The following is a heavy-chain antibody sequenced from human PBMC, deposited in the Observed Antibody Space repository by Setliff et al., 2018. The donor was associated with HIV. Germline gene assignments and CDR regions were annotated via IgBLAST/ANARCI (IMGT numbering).Heavy chain of an antibody. J-gene: IGHJ6*02. Sequence: ASVKVSCKASGYTFTSYDISWVRQAPGQGLEWMGWISAYNGNTNYAQKLQGRVTMTTDTSTSTAYMELRSLRSDDTAVYYCAREIGDYYDSSGYYPPTGYYYGMDVWGQGTTVTRLL. CDR1: GYTFTSYD. V-gene: IGHV1-18*01. D-gene: IGHD3-22*01. CDR2: ISAYNGNT. CDR3: AREIGDYYDSSGYYPPTGYYYGMDV.